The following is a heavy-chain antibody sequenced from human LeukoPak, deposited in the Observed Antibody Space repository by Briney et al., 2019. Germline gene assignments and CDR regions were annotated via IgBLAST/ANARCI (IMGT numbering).Heavy chain of an antibody. J-gene: IGHJ4*02. D-gene: IGHD4-17*01. CDR1: GGSFSGYY. CDR3: ARGETFYGGNSDY. CDR2: SNHSGST. Sequence: SETLSLTCAVYGGSFSGYYWSLIRQPPGKGLEWIGESNHSGSTNYNPSLKSRVTISVDTSKNQFSLKLSSVTAADTAVYYCARGETFYGGNSDYWGQGTLVTVSS. V-gene: IGHV4-34*01.